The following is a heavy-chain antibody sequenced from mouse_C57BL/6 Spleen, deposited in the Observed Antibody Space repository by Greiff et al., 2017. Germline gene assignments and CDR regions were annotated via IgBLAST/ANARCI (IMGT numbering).Heavy chain of an antibody. D-gene: IGHD1-1*01. CDR1: GYTFTSYW. CDR2: IHPNSGST. CDR3: ARPKSLYGSSYWYFDV. Sequence: QVQLQQPGAELVKPGASVKLSCKASGYTFTSYWMHWVKQRPGQGLEWIGMIHPNSGSTNYNEKFKSKATLTVDKSSSTAYMQLSSLTSEDSAVYYCARPKSLYGSSYWYFDVWGTGTTVTVSS. V-gene: IGHV1-64*01. J-gene: IGHJ1*03.